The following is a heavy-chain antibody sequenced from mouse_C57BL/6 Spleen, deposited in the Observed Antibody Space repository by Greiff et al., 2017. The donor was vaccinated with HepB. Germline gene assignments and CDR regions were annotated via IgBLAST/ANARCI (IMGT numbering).Heavy chain of an antibody. D-gene: IGHD2-4*01. CDR2: IYPRSGNT. Sequence: QVQLQQSGAELARPGASVKLSCKASGYTFTSYGISWVKQRTGQGLEWIGEIYPRSGNTYYNEKFKGKATLTADKSSSTAYMELRSLTSEDSAVYFCARGETYYHYEEPWFAYWGQGTLVTVSA. CDR1: GYTFTSYG. J-gene: IGHJ3*01. V-gene: IGHV1-81*01. CDR3: ARGETYYHYEEPWFAY.